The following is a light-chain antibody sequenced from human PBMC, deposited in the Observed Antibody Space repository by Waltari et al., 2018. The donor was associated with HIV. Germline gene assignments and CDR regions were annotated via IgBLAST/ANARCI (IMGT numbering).Light chain of an antibody. V-gene: IGLV1-47*01. CDR1: TSNVGSNF. J-gene: IGLJ1*01. CDR3: ATWDASLGGSYV. CDR2: RDN. Sequence: QSVLTQPPSASGTPGQRVTISCSGTTSNVGSNFVSWYQQPPGTAPKLLIYRDNQRPSGVPARFSVSKSGASVSLAISGLRSEDEGDYYCATWDASLGGSYVFGTGTTVSVL.